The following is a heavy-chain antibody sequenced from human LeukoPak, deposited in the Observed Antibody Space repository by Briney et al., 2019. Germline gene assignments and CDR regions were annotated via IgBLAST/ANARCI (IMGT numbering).Heavy chain of an antibody. D-gene: IGHD4-11*01. CDR3: VKDWGVLPDYSEDGFDI. CDR2: IRYDGSNK. Sequence: QSGGSLRLSYVASGFTFSSYGMHWVRQAPGKGLEWVSFIRYDGSNKYYADSVKGRFTISRDNSKNTLYLQLNSLRTEDTALYYCVKDWGVLPDYSEDGFDIWGQGTMVTVSS. V-gene: IGHV3-30*02. CDR1: GFTFSSYG. J-gene: IGHJ3*02.